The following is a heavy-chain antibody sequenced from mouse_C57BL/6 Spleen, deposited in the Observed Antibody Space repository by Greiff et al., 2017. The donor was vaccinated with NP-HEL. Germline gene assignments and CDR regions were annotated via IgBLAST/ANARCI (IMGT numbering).Heavy chain of an antibody. V-gene: IGHV5-4*01. Sequence: EVKLMESGGGLVKPGGSLKLSCAASGFTFSSYAMSWVRQTPEKRLEWVATISDGGSYTYYPDNVKGRFTISRDNAKNNLYLQMSHLKSEDTAMYYCARDGYYAFFAYWGQGTLVTVSA. CDR3: ARDGYYAFFAY. CDR1: GFTFSSYA. CDR2: ISDGGSYT. D-gene: IGHD2-3*01. J-gene: IGHJ3*01.